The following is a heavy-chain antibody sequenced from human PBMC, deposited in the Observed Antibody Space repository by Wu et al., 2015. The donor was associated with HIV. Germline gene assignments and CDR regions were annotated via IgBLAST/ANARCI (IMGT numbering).Heavy chain of an antibody. CDR3: TTVRWELSEGNYYYAMDV. CDR1: GYTLTKLY. V-gene: IGHV1-24*01. D-gene: IGHD3-16*02. Sequence: QDQLIQSGAEVKKPGASVKVSCKVSGYTLTKLYIHWVRPAPGKGLEWMGGFDPEKGETIYAQKFQGRVTMTEDTSTDTAYMDLSSLTSEDTAVYFCTTVRWELSEGNYYYAMDVWGQGTTVTVS. J-gene: IGHJ6*02. CDR2: FDPEKGET.